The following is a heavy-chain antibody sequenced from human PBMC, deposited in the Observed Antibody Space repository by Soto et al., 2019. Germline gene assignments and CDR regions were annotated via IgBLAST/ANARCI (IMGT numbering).Heavy chain of an antibody. CDR1: GFIFSSYG. CDR3: ATIAVPPAFDI. D-gene: IGHD6-19*01. V-gene: IGHV3-30*03. CDR2: MSFDGSIK. J-gene: IGHJ3*02. Sequence: QVQLVESVGGVVQPGRSLRLSCAASGFIFSSYGMNWVRQAPGKGLEWVAVMSFDGSIKYYADSVKGRFTISRDNSKNTLYLQMNSLRAEDTAVYYCATIAVPPAFDIWGQGTMVTVSS.